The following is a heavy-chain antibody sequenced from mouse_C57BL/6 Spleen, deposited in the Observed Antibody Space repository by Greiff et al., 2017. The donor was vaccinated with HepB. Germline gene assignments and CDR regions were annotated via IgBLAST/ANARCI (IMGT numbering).Heavy chain of an antibody. CDR2: IDPETGGT. V-gene: IGHV1-15*01. CDR1: GYTFTDYE. D-gene: IGHD1-1*01. Sequence: QVQLQQSGAELVRPGASVTLSCKASGYTFTDYEMHWVKQTPVHGLEWIGAIDPETGGTAYNQKFKGKAILTADKSSSTAYMELRSLTPEDSAVYYCTEEGYGTLFAYWGQGALVTVSA. CDR3: TEEGYGTLFAY. J-gene: IGHJ3*01.